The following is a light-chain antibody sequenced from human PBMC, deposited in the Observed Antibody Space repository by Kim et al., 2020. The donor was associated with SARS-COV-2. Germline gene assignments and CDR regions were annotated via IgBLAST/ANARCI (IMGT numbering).Light chain of an antibody. J-gene: IGKJ2*01. Sequence: DIQMTQSPSSLSASVGDRVTIICRASQSINTYLVWYQQKPGKAPNLLIYGASSLQSGVPPRFSGSGSGTDFTLTISSLQPEDFATYYCQQSYSSPPTFGQGTKLAI. V-gene: IGKV1-39*01. CDR2: GAS. CDR1: QSINTY. CDR3: QQSYSSPPT.